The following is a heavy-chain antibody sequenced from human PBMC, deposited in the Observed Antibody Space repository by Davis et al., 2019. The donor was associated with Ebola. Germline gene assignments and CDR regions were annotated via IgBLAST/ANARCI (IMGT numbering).Heavy chain of an antibody. D-gene: IGHD6-13*01. CDR3: ARGGQQLGYFDY. CDR2: IYPGDSDT. J-gene: IGHJ4*02. V-gene: IGHV5-51*01. Sequence: GESLKVSCKGSGYSFTRYWIGWVRQMPVKGLEWMGIIYPGDSDTRYSPSFQGRVTISADKSISTAYLQWSSPKASDPAMYYCARGGQQLGYFDYWGQGTLVTVSS. CDR1: GYSFTRYW.